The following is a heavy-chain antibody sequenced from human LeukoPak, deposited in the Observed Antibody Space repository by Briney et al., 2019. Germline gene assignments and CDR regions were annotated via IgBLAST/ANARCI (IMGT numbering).Heavy chain of an antibody. CDR1: GYTFTSYG. CDR2: ISAYNGNT. CDR3: ARPGSGSFYHWYYDL. D-gene: IGHD3-10*01. Sequence: ASVKVSCKASGYTFTSYGISWVRQAPGQGLEWMGWISAYNGNTNYAQMVQGRVTMTTDTSTSTAYMELRSLTSGDTAVYYCARPGSGSFYHWYYDLWGRGTLVTVSS. V-gene: IGHV1-18*01. J-gene: IGHJ2*01.